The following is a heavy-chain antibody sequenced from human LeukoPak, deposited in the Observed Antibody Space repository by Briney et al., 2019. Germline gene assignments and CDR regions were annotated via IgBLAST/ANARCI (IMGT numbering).Heavy chain of an antibody. Sequence: SETLSLTCTVSGGSISSYYWSWIRQPPGKGLEWIGYIYYSGSTNYNPSLKSRVTISVDTSKNQFSLKLSSVTAADTAVYYCARVYITSSFLVFDYWGQGTLVTVSS. CDR1: GGSISSYY. J-gene: IGHJ4*02. CDR2: IYYSGST. V-gene: IGHV4-59*12. CDR3: ARVYITSSFLVFDY. D-gene: IGHD2-2*01.